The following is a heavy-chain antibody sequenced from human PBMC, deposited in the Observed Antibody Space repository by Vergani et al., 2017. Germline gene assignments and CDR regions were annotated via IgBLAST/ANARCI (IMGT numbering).Heavy chain of an antibody. J-gene: IGHJ1*01. V-gene: IGHV3-30*03. CDR3: ATKSCGTPGCQIGYFRE. CDR2: ISYDGTQK. D-gene: IGHD1-1*01. Sequence: QVHLVESGGGVVQPGRSLRLSCVVSGFTSSYYGMHWVRQAPGKGLEWVAVISYDGTQKYYADSVKARFTISRDNSKSTLYLHMNSLRTEDTAVYYCATKSCGTPGCQIGYFREWGQGTLVTVSS. CDR1: GFTSSYYG.